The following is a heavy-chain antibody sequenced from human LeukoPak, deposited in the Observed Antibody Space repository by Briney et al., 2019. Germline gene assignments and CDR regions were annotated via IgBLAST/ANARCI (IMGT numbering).Heavy chain of an antibody. CDR2: INAGNGNT. CDR3: ARSPRYYDSSGPFDY. J-gene: IGHJ4*02. D-gene: IGHD3-22*01. CDR1: GYTFTSYA. V-gene: IGHV1-3*01. Sequence: ASVKVSCKASGYTFTSYAMHWVRQAPGQRLEWMGWINAGNGNTKYSQKFQSRVTITRDTSASTAYMELSSLRSEDTAVYYCARSPRYYDSSGPFDYWGQGTLVTVS.